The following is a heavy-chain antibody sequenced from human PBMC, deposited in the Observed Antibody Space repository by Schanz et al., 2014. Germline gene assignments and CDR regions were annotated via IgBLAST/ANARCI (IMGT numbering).Heavy chain of an antibody. CDR1: GFTFSTHA. CDR2: ISGDHRNT. CDR3: ARDHTTESYYSAGPPIDY. D-gene: IGHD1-26*01. V-gene: IGHV3-23*01. J-gene: IGHJ4*02. Sequence: EMQLLESGGGLIQPGGSLRLSCAASGFTFSTHAMSWVRQAPGKGLEWVSSISGDHRNTFYADSVKGRFTISRDNSKNTLFLQMNSLRAEDTAVYYCARDHTTESYYSAGPPIDYWGQGTLLTVSS.